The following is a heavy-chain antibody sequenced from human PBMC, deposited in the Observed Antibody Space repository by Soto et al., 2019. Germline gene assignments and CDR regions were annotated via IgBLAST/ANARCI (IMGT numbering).Heavy chain of an antibody. J-gene: IGHJ4*02. V-gene: IGHV4-31*03. CDR1: GGSISSGGYY. CDR2: IYYSGST. CDR3: ASSWMLDYAFDY. Sequence: SETLSLTCTVSGGSISSGGYYWSWIRQHPGKGLEWIGYIYYSGSTYYNPSLKSRVTISVDTSKNQFSLKLGSATAADTAVYYCASSWMLDYAFDYWGQGTLVTVSS. D-gene: IGHD4-17*01.